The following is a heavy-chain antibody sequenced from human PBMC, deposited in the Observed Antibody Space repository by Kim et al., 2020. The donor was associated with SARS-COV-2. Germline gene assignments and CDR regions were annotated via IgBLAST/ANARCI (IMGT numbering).Heavy chain of an antibody. CDR2: ISGSGGST. D-gene: IGHD3-10*01. Sequence: GGSLRLSCAASGFTFSSYAMSWVRQAPGKGLEWVSAISGSGGSTYYADSVKGRFTISRDNSKNTLYLQMNSLRAEDTAVYYCARTDYYGSGSYYGAALEGFDPWGQGTLVTVSS. J-gene: IGHJ5*02. CDR3: ARTDYYGSGSYYGAALEGFDP. CDR1: GFTFSSYA. V-gene: IGHV3-23*01.